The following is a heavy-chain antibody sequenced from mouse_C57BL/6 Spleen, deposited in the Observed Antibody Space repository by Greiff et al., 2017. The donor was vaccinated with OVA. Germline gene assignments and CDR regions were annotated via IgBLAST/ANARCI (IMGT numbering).Heavy chain of an antibody. CDR1: GYTFTSYW. J-gene: IGHJ2*01. CDR2: INPSNGGT. V-gene: IGHV1-53*01. Sequence: QVQLQQPGTDLVKPGASVKLSCKASGYTFTSYWMHWVKQRPGQGLEWIGNINPSNGGTNYNEKFKGKATLTVDKASSTAYMQLSSLASEDSAVYSCARKGGKTGSDYWGQGTTLTVSS. D-gene: IGHD4-1*01. CDR3: ARKGGKTGSDY.